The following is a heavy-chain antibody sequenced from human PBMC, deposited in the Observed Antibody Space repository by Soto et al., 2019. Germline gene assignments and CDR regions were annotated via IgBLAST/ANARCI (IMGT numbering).Heavy chain of an antibody. CDR1: GGSISSSSYY. D-gene: IGHD3-3*01. J-gene: IGHJ4*02. V-gene: IGHV4-39*01. Sequence: SETLSLTCTVSGGSISSSSYYWGWIRQPPGKGLEWIGSIYYSGSTYYNPSLKSRVTISVDTSKNQFSLKLSSVTAADTAVYYCARVLRFLEWLFDYWVQGTLVT. CDR3: ARVLRFLEWLFDY. CDR2: IYYSGST.